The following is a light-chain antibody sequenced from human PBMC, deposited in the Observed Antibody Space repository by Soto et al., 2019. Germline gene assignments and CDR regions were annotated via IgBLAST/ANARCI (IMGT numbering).Light chain of an antibody. Sequence: EFVLTQSPATLSLSQGERAILSCRASQSVAGSVAWYQQKPGQAPRLLIYDISTRAAAIPARFSGSASGTAFIHTVSSLEPEDFALYYCLQRSKRITFGEWKRLEIK. CDR3: LQRSKRIT. CDR1: QSVAGS. CDR2: DIS. J-gene: IGKJ5*01. V-gene: IGKV3-11*01.